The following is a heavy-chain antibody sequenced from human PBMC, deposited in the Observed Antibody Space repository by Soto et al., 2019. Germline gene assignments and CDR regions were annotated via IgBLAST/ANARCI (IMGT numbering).Heavy chain of an antibody. CDR3: ARAFYYYGSGSYFQNFDY. J-gene: IGHJ4*02. CDR2: IIPIFGTA. D-gene: IGHD3-10*01. Sequence: SVKVSCKASGGTFSSYAISWVRQAPGQGLEWMGGIIPIFGTANYAQKFQGRVTITADKSTRTAYMELSSLRSEDTAVYYCARAFYYYGSGSYFQNFDYWGQGTLVTVSS. V-gene: IGHV1-69*06. CDR1: GGTFSSYA.